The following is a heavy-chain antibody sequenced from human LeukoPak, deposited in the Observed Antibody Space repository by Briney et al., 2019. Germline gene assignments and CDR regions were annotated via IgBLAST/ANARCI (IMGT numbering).Heavy chain of an antibody. CDR3: ARDKSVSYLYFDL. V-gene: IGHV3-66*01. CDR1: GFTVSSNY. CDR2: IYSGGST. J-gene: IGHJ2*01. D-gene: IGHD5/OR15-5a*01. Sequence: GGSLLLSCAASGFTVSSNYMSWVRQAPGKVLEWVSVIYSGGSTYYGDSVKGRFTISRDKYKNSLYIQMTILRAENTAVYYSARDKSVSYLYFDLWGRGTLVTVSS.